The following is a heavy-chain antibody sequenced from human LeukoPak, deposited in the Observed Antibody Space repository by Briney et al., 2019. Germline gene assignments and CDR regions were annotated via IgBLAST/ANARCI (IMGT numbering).Heavy chain of an antibody. Sequence: EPSQTLSLTCTVSGGSISSGDYYWSWIRQPPGKGLEWIGYIYYSGSTYYNPSLKSRVTISVDTSKNQFSLKLSSVTAADTAVYYCARGLQSSTSHALVVDFDIWGQGTMVTVSS. J-gene: IGHJ3*02. CDR2: IYYSGST. V-gene: IGHV4-30-4*08. CDR3: ARGLQSSTSHALVVDFDI. D-gene: IGHD2-2*01. CDR1: GGSISSGDYY.